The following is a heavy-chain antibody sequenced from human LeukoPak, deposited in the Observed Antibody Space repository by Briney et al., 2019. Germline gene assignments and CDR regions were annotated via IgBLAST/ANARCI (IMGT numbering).Heavy chain of an antibody. Sequence: GGSLRLSCAASGFTFSSHAMSWVRQAPGKGLEWVSAISGSGGSTYYADSVKGRFTISRDNSKNTLYLQMNSLRAEDTAVYYCAKPRKAVLLTFDYWGQGTLVTVSS. CDR3: AKPRKAVLLTFDY. D-gene: IGHD3-10*01. CDR1: GFTFSSHA. J-gene: IGHJ4*02. V-gene: IGHV3-23*01. CDR2: ISGSGGST.